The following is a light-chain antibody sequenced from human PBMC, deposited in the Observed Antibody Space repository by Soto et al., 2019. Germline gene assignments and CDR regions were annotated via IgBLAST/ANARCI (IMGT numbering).Light chain of an antibody. J-gene: IGLJ1*01. CDR2: EVT. CDR1: SSDVGGYKY. V-gene: IGLV2-8*01. Sequence: QSALTQPASVSGSPGQSITISCTGTSSDVGGYKYVSWYQQYPGKAPKLIIYEVTKRPSGVPDRFSGSKSGNTASLTVSGLQTEDEADYYCSSYAGHNNYVFATGTKLTVL. CDR3: SSYAGHNNYV.